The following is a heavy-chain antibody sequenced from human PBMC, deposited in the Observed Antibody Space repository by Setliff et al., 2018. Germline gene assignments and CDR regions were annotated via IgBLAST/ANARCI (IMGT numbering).Heavy chain of an antibody. CDR2: INPGGSEE. J-gene: IGHJ4*02. CDR1: GFTFNTFW. V-gene: IGHV3-7*01. CDR3: ASATGY. Sequence: PGGSLRLSCAASGFTFNTFWMTWVRQAPGKGLEWVANINPGGSEEYYLDSVKGRFTISRDNAKTSPYLLMNSLRADDTAVYFCASATGYWGQGILVTVSS.